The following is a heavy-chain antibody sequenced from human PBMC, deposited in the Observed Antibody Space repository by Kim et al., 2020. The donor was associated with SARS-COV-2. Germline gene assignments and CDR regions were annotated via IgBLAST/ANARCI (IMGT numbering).Heavy chain of an antibody. D-gene: IGHD3-10*01. J-gene: IGHJ3*02. V-gene: IGHV4-4*09. Sequence: NPSHKSRFTISEHTPKTRFSLKLSSVTAADTAVYYCARSFGAAIGAFDIWGQGTMVTVSS. CDR3: ARSFGAAIGAFDI.